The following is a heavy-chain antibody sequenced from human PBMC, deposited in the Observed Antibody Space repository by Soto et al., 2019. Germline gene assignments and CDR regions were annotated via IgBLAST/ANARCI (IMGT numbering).Heavy chain of an antibody. CDR3: TTGVAVLVPAADYYYGMDV. Sequence: PGGSLRLSCAVSGFSFSSYWMSWVRQAPGKGLEWVGRIKSKTDGGTTDYAAPVKGRFTISRDDSKNTLYLQMNSLKTEDTAVYYCTTGVAVLVPAADYYYGMDVWGQGTTVTVSS. J-gene: IGHJ6*02. D-gene: IGHD2-2*01. CDR2: IKSKTDGGTT. V-gene: IGHV3-15*01. CDR1: GFSFSSYW.